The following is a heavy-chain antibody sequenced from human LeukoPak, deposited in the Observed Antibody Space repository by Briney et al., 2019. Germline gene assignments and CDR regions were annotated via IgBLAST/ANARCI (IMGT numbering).Heavy chain of an antibody. CDR1: GVALSTRAVG. D-gene: IGHD2-21*02. CDR3: AHMSYCGGDCYSGQYNWFDP. Sequence: ESGPTLVQPTQTLTLTCTFSGVALSTRAVGVGWVRQRPGQSLEWLALLYWDDDKRYSPSLKSRLPITKDTSKNQVVLTMTNMDPVDTATYYCAHMSYCGGDCYSGQYNWFDPWGQGTLVTVSS. J-gene: IGHJ5*02. CDR2: LYWDDDK. V-gene: IGHV2-5*02.